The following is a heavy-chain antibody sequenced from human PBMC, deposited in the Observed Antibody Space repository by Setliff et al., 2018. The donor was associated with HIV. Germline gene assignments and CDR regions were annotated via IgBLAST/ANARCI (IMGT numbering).Heavy chain of an antibody. J-gene: IGHJ4*02. Sequence: TLSLTCSVSGGSINRGTYYWTWIRQSAGKGLEWIGHIYITGSTDYNPSLKSRVTISVDTSKNQFSLKLSSLTAADTAVYYCARYRRDDYYLTAYFDSWGQGTLVTVSS. V-gene: IGHV4-61*09. CDR1: GGSINRGTYY. CDR3: ARYRRDDYYLTAYFDS. D-gene: IGHD1-26*01. CDR2: IYITGST.